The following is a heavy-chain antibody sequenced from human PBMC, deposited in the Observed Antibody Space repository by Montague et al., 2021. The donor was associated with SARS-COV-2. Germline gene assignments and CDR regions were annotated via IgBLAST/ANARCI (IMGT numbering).Heavy chain of an antibody. CDR1: GGSLNNYY. V-gene: IGHV4-59*01. Sequence: ETLSLTCDVSGGSLNNYYWSWIRQPPGKGLEWIGHIFYTGSAYYNPSLKSRVSLSVDTSKNHFSLRLSSVTAADTALYYCARYDPRAYYDFRSEYHEGMDVWGQGTTVIVSS. J-gene: IGHJ6*02. CDR2: IFYTGSA. D-gene: IGHD3-3*01. CDR3: ARYDPRAYYDFRSEYHEGMDV.